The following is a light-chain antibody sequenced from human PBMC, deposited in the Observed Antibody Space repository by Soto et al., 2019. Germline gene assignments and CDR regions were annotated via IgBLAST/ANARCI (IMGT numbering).Light chain of an antibody. CDR2: EVS. Sequence: DIVMTQTPLSLSVTPGQPASISCKSSQSLLHSDGKTYLYGYLQKPGQPPQLLIYEVSKRFSGVPDRISGSVYGTDFTLKSSRGRVVDVGVYYCMQGIVLWPFAQGTKVELK. V-gene: IGKV2D-29*01. CDR1: QSLLHSDGKTY. CDR3: MQGIVLWP. J-gene: IGKJ1*01.